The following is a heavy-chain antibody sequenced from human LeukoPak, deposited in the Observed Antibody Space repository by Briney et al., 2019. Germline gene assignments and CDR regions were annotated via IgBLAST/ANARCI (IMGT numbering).Heavy chain of an antibody. CDR2: ISSSSSTI. V-gene: IGHV3-48*01. D-gene: IGHD3-16*01. CDR3: ARDVFGEYNWFDP. J-gene: IGHJ5*02. CDR1: GFTFSSYS. Sequence: GGSLRLSCAASGFTFSSYSMNWVRQAPGKGLEWVSYISSSSSTIYHADSVKGRFTISRDNAKNSLYLQINSLRAEDTAVYYCARDVFGEYNWFDPWGQGTLVTVSS.